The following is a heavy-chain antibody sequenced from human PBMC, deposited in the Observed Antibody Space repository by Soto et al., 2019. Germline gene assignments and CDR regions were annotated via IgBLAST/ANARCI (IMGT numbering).Heavy chain of an antibody. V-gene: IGHV1-18*04. CDR3: ARVGSVAGTSDYYYYYGMDV. Sequence: ASVKVSCKASGYTFTSYGISWVRQAPGQGLEWMGWISAYNGNTNYAQKLQGGVTMTTDTSTSTAYMELRSLRSDDTAVYYCARVGSVAGTSDYYYYYGMDVWGQGTTVTVSS. J-gene: IGHJ6*02. CDR1: GYTFTSYG. CDR2: ISAYNGNT. D-gene: IGHD6-19*01.